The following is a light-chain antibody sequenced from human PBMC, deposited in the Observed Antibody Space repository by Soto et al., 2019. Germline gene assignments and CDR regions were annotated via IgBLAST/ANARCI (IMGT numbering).Light chain of an antibody. CDR2: AAS. Sequence: DIQMTQSPSSLSASVGDRVTITCRASQGISNYLAWYQQKPGKVPKLLIYAASTLQSGVPSRYSGSGSGTDFTLTISSLRPKEVGRYYSKKYNSAPRTFSQGTKVEIK. CDR1: QGISNY. CDR3: KKYNSAPRT. J-gene: IGKJ1*01. V-gene: IGKV1-27*01.